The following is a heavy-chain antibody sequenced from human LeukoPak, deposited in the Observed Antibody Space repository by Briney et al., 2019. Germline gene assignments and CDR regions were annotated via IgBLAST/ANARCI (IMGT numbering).Heavy chain of an antibody. V-gene: IGHV1-2*02. CDR3: ARHGGCSGASCYSWFDP. D-gene: IGHD2-15*01. CDR1: GFTFTGYY. CDR2: INPDSGGT. J-gene: IGHJ5*02. Sequence: ASVKVSCKASGFTFTGYYMHWVRQAPGQGREWMGWINPDSGGTQYAQKFQGRVTMTRDTSISTAYMELSRLRSDDTAVYYCARHGGCSGASCYSWFDPWGQGTLVTVSS.